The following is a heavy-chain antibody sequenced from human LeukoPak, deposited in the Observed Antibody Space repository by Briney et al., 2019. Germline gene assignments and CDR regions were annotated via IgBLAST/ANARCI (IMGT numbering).Heavy chain of an antibody. V-gene: IGHV1-69*13. CDR2: IIPIFGTA. Sequence: SVEVSCKASGGTFSSYAISWVRQAPGQGLEWMGGIIPIFGTANYAQKFQGRVAITADESTSTAYMELSSLRSEDTAVYYCARSRLAAVGYCSGGSCYGHFDYWGQGTLVTVSS. CDR1: GGTFSSYA. CDR3: ARSRLAAVGYCSGGSCYGHFDY. J-gene: IGHJ4*02. D-gene: IGHD2-15*01.